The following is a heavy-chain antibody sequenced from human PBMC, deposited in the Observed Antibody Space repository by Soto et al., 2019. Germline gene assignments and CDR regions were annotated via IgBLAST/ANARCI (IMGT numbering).Heavy chain of an antibody. CDR1: GYTFTSYG. CDR2: ISAYNGNT. Sequence: QVQLVQSGAEVKKPGASVKVSCKASGYTFTSYGISWVRQAPGQGLEWMGWISAYNGNTNYAQKLQGRVTMTTDTATSTAYMELRSLGSGDTAVYYWARDTAAAGIFDYWGQGTLVTVSS. CDR3: ARDTAAAGIFDY. D-gene: IGHD6-19*01. V-gene: IGHV1-18*01. J-gene: IGHJ4*02.